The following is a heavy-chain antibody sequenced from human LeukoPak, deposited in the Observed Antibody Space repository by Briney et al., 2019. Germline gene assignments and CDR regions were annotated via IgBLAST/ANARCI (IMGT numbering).Heavy chain of an antibody. CDR1: GFTFSSYW. CDR2: ISDGGSTT. Sequence: PGGSLRLSCAASGFTFSSYWMHWVRQAPGKGLVWVSRISDGGSTTTYADSVKGRFTISRDNAKNTLYLQMNGLRAEDTAAYYCSRSAYYDGSGNYYDCWGQGTRVTVSS. CDR3: SRSAYYDGSGNYYDC. D-gene: IGHD3-22*01. V-gene: IGHV3-74*01. J-gene: IGHJ4*02.